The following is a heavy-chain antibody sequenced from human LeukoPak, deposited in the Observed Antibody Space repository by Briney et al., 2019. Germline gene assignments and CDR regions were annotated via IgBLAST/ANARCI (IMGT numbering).Heavy chain of an antibody. V-gene: IGHV5-51*01. D-gene: IGHD3-10*01. Sequence: GESLNIFCQASGYTFTSFWIGWVRQMPGKGLEGMGIIYPDDSDTTYSPSVQCQVTISADKSFSTAYLQWSCLKASDTAIYYCARLGGDTYYFGSESYPNWYFDLWGRGTLVTVSS. J-gene: IGHJ2*01. CDR2: IYPDDSDT. CDR3: ARLGGDTYYFGSESYPNWYFDL. CDR1: GYTFTSFW.